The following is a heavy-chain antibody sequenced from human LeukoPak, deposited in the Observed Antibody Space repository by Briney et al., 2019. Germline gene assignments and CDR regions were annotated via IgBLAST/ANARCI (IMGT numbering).Heavy chain of an antibody. CDR3: AKDGAWLRFDD. CDR2: IRSKGNSYAT. V-gene: IGHV3-73*01. Sequence: GGSLRLSCAASGFSFSASAMHWVRQASGKGLEWVGRIRSKGNSYATEYGASVKGRFTISRDDPKNTLYLQMKNLRAEDTAVYYCAKDGAWLRFDDWGQGILVTVSS. D-gene: IGHD5-12*01. CDR1: GFSFSASA. J-gene: IGHJ4*02.